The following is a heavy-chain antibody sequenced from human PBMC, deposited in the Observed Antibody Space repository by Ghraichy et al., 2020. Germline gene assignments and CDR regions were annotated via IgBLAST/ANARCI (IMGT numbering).Heavy chain of an antibody. CDR3: ARDTNGGAGDYWYLDL. CDR1: GFTFGSYW. V-gene: IGHV3-7*03. D-gene: IGHD2-8*01. Sequence: GGSLRLSCAASGFTFGSYWMSWVRQAPGKGLEWVADIKHDGSKKYYVDSMKGRFTISRDNAKNSLFLQMNSLRAEDPAVYYCARDTNGGAGDYWYLDLWGRGTLVTVSS. J-gene: IGHJ2*01. CDR2: IKHDGSKK.